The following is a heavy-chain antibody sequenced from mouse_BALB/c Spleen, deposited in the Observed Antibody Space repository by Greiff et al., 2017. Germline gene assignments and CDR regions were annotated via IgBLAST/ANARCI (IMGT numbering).Heavy chain of an antibody. CDR3: ARERDEDY. J-gene: IGHJ2*01. CDR1: GYAFSSYW. Sequence: VQLQQSGAELVRPGSSVTISCKASGYAFSSYWLNWVKQRPGQGLEWIGQIYHGDGDTNYTGTFKGKATLTADKSSSTAYMQLSSLTSEGSAVYFCARERDEDYGGQGTTLTVSS. V-gene: IGHV1-80*01. CDR2: IYHGDGDT.